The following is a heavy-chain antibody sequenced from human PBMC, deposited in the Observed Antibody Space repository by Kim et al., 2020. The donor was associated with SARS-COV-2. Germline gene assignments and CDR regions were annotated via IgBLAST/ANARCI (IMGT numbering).Heavy chain of an antibody. CDR3: ARVGDRGSYYLGFDY. Sequence: QKFQGRVTITADKSTSTAYMELSSLRSEDTAVYYCARVGDRGSYYLGFDYWGQGTLVTVSS. J-gene: IGHJ4*02. V-gene: IGHV1-69*04. D-gene: IGHD1-26*01.